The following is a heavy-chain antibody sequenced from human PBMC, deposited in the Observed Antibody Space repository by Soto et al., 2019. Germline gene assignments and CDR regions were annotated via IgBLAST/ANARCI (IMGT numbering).Heavy chain of an antibody. CDR1: GFTFSSYA. CDR2: ISYDGSNK. J-gene: IGHJ3*02. CDR3: ARDIWIGELKGAFDI. D-gene: IGHD3-10*01. Sequence: QVQLVESGGGVVQPGRSLRLSCAASGFTFSSYAMHWVRQAPGKGLEWVAVISYDGSNKYYADSVKGRFTISRDNSKNTLYLQMNSLRAEDTAVYYCARDIWIGELKGAFDIWGQGTMVTVSS. V-gene: IGHV3-30-3*01.